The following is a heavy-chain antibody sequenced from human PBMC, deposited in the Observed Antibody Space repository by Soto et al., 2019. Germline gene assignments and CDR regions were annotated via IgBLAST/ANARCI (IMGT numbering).Heavy chain of an antibody. CDR3: ARAPYDYVWGSYQPSYYFDY. CDR2: TYYRSKWYN. Sequence: HTQSRSYDSCGGRVCSTMAAWNWIKKSPSRGLEWLGRTYYRSKWYNDYSVSVKSRITTNPDTSKNQFSLQLNSVTPEDTAVYYCARAPYDYVWGSYQPSYYFDYWGQGTLVSVSS. V-gene: IGHV6-1*01. J-gene: IGHJ4*02. D-gene: IGHD3-16*02. CDR1: GGRVCSTMAA.